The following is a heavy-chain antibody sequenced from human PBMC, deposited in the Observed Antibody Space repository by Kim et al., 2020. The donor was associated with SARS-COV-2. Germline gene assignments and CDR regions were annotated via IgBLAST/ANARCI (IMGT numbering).Heavy chain of an antibody. CDR2: IWYDGSNK. CDR3: ARCPISEGFWSGYSNYYGMDV. V-gene: IGHV3-33*01. D-gene: IGHD3-3*01. CDR1: GFTFSSYG. J-gene: IGHJ6*02. Sequence: GGSLRLSCAASGFTFSSYGMHWVRQAPGKGLEWVAVIWYDGSNKYYADSVKGRFTISRDNSKNTLYLQMNSLRAEDTAVYYCARCPISEGFWSGYSNYYGMDVWGQGTTVTVSS.